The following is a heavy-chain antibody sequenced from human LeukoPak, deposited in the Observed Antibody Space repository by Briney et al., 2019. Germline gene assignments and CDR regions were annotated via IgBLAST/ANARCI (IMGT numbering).Heavy chain of an antibody. CDR2: INPNSGGT. V-gene: IGHV1-2*06. D-gene: IGHD3-10*01. CDR1: GYTFTGYY. CDR3: ARSSSAGFDY. Sequence: ASVKVSCKASGYTFTGYYMHWVRQAPGQGLEWMGRINPNSGGTSYAQKFQGRVTMTRNTSISTAYMELSSLRSEDTAVYYCARSSSAGFDYWGQGTLVTVSS. J-gene: IGHJ4*02.